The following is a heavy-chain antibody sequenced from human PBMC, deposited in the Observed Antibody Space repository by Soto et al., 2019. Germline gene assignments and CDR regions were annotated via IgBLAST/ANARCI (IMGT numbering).Heavy chain of an antibody. CDR2: ISYDGSNK. Sequence: QVQLVESGGGVVQPGRSLRLSCAASGFTFSSYAMHWVRQAPGKGLEWVAVISYDGSNKYYADSVKGRFTISRDNSKNTLYLQMNSLRAEDTAVYYCARELPRGGARLFDPWGQGTLVTVSS. CDR1: GFTFSSYA. CDR3: ARELPRGGARLFDP. J-gene: IGHJ5*02. D-gene: IGHD3-16*01. V-gene: IGHV3-30-3*01.